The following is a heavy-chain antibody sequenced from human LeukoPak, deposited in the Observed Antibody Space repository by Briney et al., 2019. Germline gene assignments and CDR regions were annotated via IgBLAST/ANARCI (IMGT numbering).Heavy chain of an antibody. CDR1: GGPINFY. Sequence: SETLSLTCSVSGGPINFYWSWIRQSPGKGLEWIGCIYPNGSTSYNSSLKSRVTISLDTSKKQVSLMLNSVTAADTAVDYCARDVRRALRFNNFYPYFGMDVWGKGTTVIVST. D-gene: IGHD3-3*01. CDR3: ARDVRRALRFNNFYPYFGMDV. V-gene: IGHV4-59*01. J-gene: IGHJ6*04. CDR2: IYPNGST.